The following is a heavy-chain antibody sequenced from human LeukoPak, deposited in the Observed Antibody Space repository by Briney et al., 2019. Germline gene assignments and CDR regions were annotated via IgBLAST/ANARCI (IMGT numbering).Heavy chain of an antibody. Sequence: ASVKVSCKTSGYTFTGYYIHWVRQAPGQGLEWLGWINPANGGKNSAQKFQGRVTMTRDTSINTAYMELSGLTSDDTAIYYCARQTIRPFDYWRQGTLVTVSA. D-gene: IGHD3-9*01. CDR1: GYTFTGYY. V-gene: IGHV1-2*02. J-gene: IGHJ4*02. CDR3: ARQTIRPFDY. CDR2: INPANGGK.